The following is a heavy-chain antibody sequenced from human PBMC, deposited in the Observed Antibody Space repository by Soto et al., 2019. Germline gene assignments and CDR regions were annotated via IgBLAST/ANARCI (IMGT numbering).Heavy chain of an antibody. CDR2: INHSGST. J-gene: IGHJ5*02. V-gene: IGHV4-34*01. D-gene: IGHD2-2*01. CDR1: GGSVNGDY. CDR3: ARRNSHKAVPAAMMAVSRFDP. Sequence: ETLSLTCAVYGGSVNGDYWSWIRQPPGKGLEWIGEINHSGSTNYNPSLKSRVTISVDTSKNQFSLKLSSATAADTAVYYCARRNSHKAVPAAMMAVSRFDPWGQGTLVTVSS.